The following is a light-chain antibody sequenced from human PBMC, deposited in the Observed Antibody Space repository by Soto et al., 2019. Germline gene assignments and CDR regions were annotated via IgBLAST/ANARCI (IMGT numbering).Light chain of an antibody. CDR1: QSVRSY. V-gene: IGKV3-11*01. CDR2: DAS. Sequence: EIVLTQSPATLSLSPGDRATLSCRASQSVRSYLAWYQQKPGQAPRLLIYDASNRATGIPARFSGSGSGTDFTLTVSSLEPEDFAVYYCQQRNSWPLTFGGGTKLEMK. CDR3: QQRNSWPLT. J-gene: IGKJ4*01.